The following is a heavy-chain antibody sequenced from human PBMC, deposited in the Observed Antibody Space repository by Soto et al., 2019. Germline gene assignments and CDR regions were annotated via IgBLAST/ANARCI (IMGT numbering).Heavy chain of an antibody. J-gene: IGHJ4*02. CDR2: IYHSGTT. V-gene: IGHV4-4*02. D-gene: IGHD3-9*01. Sequence: SETLSLTCAVSGGSISRTNWWSWVRQPPGKGLEWIGEIYHSGTTNYNPSLKSRVTMSVDKSKNQFSLKLSSVTAADTAVYYCAKSITFDWLFFDYWGRGTLVTVPS. CDR3: AKSITFDWLFFDY. CDR1: GGSISRTNW.